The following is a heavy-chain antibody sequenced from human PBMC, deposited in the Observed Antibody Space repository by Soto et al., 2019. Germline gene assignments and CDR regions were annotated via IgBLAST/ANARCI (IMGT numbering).Heavy chain of an antibody. V-gene: IGHV1-18*01. CDR2: ISAYNGNT. CDR3: ARDQTYYYDSSGLDY. CDR1: GYTFASYG. D-gene: IGHD3-22*01. Sequence: QVQLVQSGAEVKKPGASVKVSCKASGYTFASYGISWVRQAPGQGLEWMGWISAYNGNTNYAQKLQGRVTMTTDTSTSTAYMELRSLRSDDTAVYYCARDQTYYYDSSGLDYWGQGTLVTVSS. J-gene: IGHJ4*02.